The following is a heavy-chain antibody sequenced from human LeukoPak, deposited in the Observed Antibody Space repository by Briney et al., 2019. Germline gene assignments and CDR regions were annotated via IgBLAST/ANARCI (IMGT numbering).Heavy chain of an antibody. V-gene: IGHV3-9*01. CDR3: AKDRGPYYYGSGSYPDY. CDR2: ISWNSGSI. Sequence: GRSLRLSCAASGFTFDDFARHWVRQAPGKGLEWVSGISWNSGSIGYADSVKGRFTISRDNAKKSLYLQMNSLRAEDTALYYCAKDRGPYYYGSGSYPDYWGQGTLVTVSS. D-gene: IGHD3-10*01. J-gene: IGHJ4*02. CDR1: GFTFDDFA.